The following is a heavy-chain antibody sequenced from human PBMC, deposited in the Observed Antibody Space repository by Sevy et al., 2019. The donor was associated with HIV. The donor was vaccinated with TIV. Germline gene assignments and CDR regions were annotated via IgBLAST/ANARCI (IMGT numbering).Heavy chain of an antibody. J-gene: IGHJ4*02. D-gene: IGHD2-21*02. CDR1: GFTFSSYA. CDR2: ISYDGSNK. CDR3: ARGREVVTAKRIYYFDY. V-gene: IGHV3-30-3*01. Sequence: GGSLRLSCAASGFTFSSYAMHWVRQAPGKGLEWVAVISYDGSNKYYADSVKGRFTISRDNSKNTLYLQMNSLRAEETAVYYCARGREVVTAKRIYYFDYWGQGTLVTVSS.